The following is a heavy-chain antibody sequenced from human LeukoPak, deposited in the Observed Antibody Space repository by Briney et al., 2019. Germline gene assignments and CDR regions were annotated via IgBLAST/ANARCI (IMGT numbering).Heavy chain of an antibody. Sequence: ASVKVSCKAYGYTFTGYYMHWVRQAPGQGLEWMGWINPNSGGTNYAQKFQGRVTMTRDTSISTAYMELSRLRSDDTAVYYCASDRTLLWFGELFTGFDPWGQGTLVTVSS. D-gene: IGHD3-10*01. J-gene: IGHJ5*02. CDR1: GYTFTGYY. V-gene: IGHV1-2*02. CDR2: INPNSGGT. CDR3: ASDRTLLWFGELFTGFDP.